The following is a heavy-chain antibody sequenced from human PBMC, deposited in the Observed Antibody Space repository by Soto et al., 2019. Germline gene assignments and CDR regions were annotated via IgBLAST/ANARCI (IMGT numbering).Heavy chain of an antibody. CDR1: GGTFSSYA. J-gene: IGHJ6*02. Sequence: SVKVSCKASGGTFSSYAISWVREAPGQGLEWMGGIIPIFGTANYAQKFQGRVTITADESTSTAYMELSSLRSEDTAVYYCARPDDWNRDYYYYGMDVWGQGTTVTVSS. V-gene: IGHV1-69*13. CDR2: IIPIFGTA. CDR3: ARPDDWNRDYYYYGMDV. D-gene: IGHD1-1*01.